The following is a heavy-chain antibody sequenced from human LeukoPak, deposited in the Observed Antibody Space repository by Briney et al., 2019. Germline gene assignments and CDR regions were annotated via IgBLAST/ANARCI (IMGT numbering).Heavy chain of an antibody. CDR1: GFIFSSYG. CDR3: AKGGSGGSNYYYGMDV. Sequence: PGGSLTLSCAASGFIFSSYGMSWVRQAPEKGLEWVSAISGGSGDTYYADSVKGRFTVSRDNSKNTPYLQMNSLRAEDTAVYYCAKGGSGGSNYYYGMDVWGQGTTVTVSS. J-gene: IGHJ6*02. V-gene: IGHV3-23*01. D-gene: IGHD1-26*01. CDR2: ISGGSGDT.